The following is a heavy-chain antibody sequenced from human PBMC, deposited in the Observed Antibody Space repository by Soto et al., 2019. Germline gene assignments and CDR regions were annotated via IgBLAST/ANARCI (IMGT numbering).Heavy chain of an antibody. V-gene: IGHV3-23*01. J-gene: IGHJ5*02. CDR2: ISGSGDAT. CDR1: GFTFSAYA. D-gene: IGHD2-2*02. CDR3: ARQDYITTCYLTS. Sequence: PGGSLRLSCAASGFTFSAYAMTWVRRAPGKGLEWVSVISGSGDATYYADSVKGRFTISRDNSKNTLFLQMNSLRAEDTAVYYCARQDYITTCYLTSWGKETLVTISS.